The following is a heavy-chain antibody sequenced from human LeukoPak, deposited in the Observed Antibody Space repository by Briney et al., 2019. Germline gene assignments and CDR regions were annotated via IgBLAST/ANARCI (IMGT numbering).Heavy chain of an antibody. CDR3: ARGFRTGDMTTFAH. CDR2: IYSNNGGT. D-gene: IGHD2-15*01. J-gene: IGHJ4*02. V-gene: IGHV1-2*02. Sequence: GASVKVSCKASGYTFTGYYIHWVRQAPGQGLGWMGWIYSNNGGTDYAQKFQGRVTMTRDTSISTAYMEVSRVRSDDTAVYYCARGFRTGDMTTFAHWGQGTLVTVSS. CDR1: GYTFTGYY.